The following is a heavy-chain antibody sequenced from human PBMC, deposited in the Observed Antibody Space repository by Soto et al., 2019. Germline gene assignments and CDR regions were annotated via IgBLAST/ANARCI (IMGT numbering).Heavy chain of an antibody. D-gene: IGHD5-12*01. Sequence: PGVSLRLSCAASKFSFNNYWMHWVRQVPGKGPVWVSRINHDGTKTEYADSVKGRFTISRDNTKNTLFLQMSSLRVDDTAMYYCVREPGGFSGSWYAYWGQGTLATLPS. CDR1: KFSFNNYW. J-gene: IGHJ4*02. V-gene: IGHV3-74*03. CDR3: VREPGGFSGSWYAY. CDR2: INHDGTKT.